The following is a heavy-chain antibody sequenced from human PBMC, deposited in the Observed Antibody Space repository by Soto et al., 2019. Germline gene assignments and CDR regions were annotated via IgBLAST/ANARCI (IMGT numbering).Heavy chain of an antibody. J-gene: IGHJ4*02. V-gene: IGHV3-7*03. D-gene: IGHD2-15*01. CDR2: INQDGSEK. CDR1: GFTFTTYW. CDR3: AREGDRYCSGGSCDLDY. Sequence: PGGSLRLSCAASGFTFTTYWVTWVRQAPGKGLEWVANINQDGSEKNYVDSVKGRFTISRDNAKNSVYLQMNSLRADDTAVYYCAREGDRYCSGGSCDLDYWGQGTVVTVSS.